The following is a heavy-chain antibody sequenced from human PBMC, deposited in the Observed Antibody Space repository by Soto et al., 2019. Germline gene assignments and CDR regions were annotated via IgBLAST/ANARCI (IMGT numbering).Heavy chain of an antibody. D-gene: IGHD3-22*01. J-gene: IGHJ4*02. CDR3: ATLLGLVVPGTFDC. CDR1: GFTFSSYD. V-gene: IGHV3-64D*06. CDR2: ISSDGST. Sequence: PGGSLRLSCSASGFTFSSYDIHWVRQAPGKGLEYVSSISSDGSTYYAVSVKGRFTISRDNSRNTLYLRMSSLRAEDTAVYSCATLLGLVVPGTFDCWGQGTLVTVSS.